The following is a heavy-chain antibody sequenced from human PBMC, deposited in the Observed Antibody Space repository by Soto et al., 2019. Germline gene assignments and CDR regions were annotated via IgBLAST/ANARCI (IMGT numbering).Heavy chain of an antibody. CDR3: ARGHLGFDY. J-gene: IGHJ4*02. CDR1: GGSFSGYY. Sequence: SETLSLTCAVYGGSFSGYYWSWIRQPPGKGLEWIGEINHSGSTYYKPSLKSRVTISVDTSKNQFSLKLNSVTAADTAVYYCARGHLGFDYWGQGTQVTVSS. CDR2: INHSGST. V-gene: IGHV4-34*01. D-gene: IGHD1-26*01.